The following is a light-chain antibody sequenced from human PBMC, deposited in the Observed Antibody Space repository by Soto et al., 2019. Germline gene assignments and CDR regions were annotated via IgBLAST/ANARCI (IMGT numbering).Light chain of an antibody. Sequence: DLQMTQSPSSLSASLGDRVTITCQASQDISNYLNWYQQKPGKAPKLLIYDASNLETGVPSRFSGSGSRTDFTFTISSLQPEDVATYYCQHYDNLPFTFGPGTKVDIK. CDR3: QHYDNLPFT. J-gene: IGKJ3*01. CDR2: DAS. V-gene: IGKV1-33*01. CDR1: QDISNY.